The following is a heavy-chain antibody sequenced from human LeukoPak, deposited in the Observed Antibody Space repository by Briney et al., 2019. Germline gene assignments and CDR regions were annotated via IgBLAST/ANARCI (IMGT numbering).Heavy chain of an antibody. CDR2: IYSTGST. V-gene: IGHV4-4*07. CDR3: ARGIADPYSFDY. J-gene: IGHJ4*02. D-gene: IGHD6-13*01. Sequence: SSETLSLTCTVSGGSINFYYWSWIRQPAGKGLEWIGRIYSTGSTNYSPSLKSRVTMSVDKSKNQFSLNLSSVTAADAAVYYCARGIADPYSFDYWGQGTLVTVSS. CDR1: GGSINFYY.